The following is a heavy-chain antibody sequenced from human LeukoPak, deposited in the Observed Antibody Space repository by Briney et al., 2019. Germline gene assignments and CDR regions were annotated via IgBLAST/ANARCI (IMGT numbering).Heavy chain of an antibody. J-gene: IGHJ4*02. CDR1: GYTFNSYG. CDR2: ISPYNDNT. D-gene: IGHD4-17*01. V-gene: IGHV1-18*01. Sequence: ASVKVSCKASGYTFNSYGISWVRQAPGQGLEWMGWISPYNDNTNYAQRLQGRVSMTTDTSTSTAYMELRSLRSDDTAVYYCARDLYPGNDYGDPKQSDYWGQGTLVTVSS. CDR3: ARDLYPGNDYGDPKQSDY.